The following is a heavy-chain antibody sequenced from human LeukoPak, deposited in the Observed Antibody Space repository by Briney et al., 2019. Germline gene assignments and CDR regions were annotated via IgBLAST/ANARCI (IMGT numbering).Heavy chain of an antibody. V-gene: IGHV3-20*01. D-gene: IGHD3-22*01. CDR3: ARRSGYYDSSGYYGYYMDV. CDR2: VNLNGGST. J-gene: IGHJ6*03. Sequence: GRSLRLSCAASGFTFDDYGMSWVRQAPGKGLEWVSGVNLNGGSTGNADSVKGRFTISRDNAKNSLYLQMNSLRAEDTALYHCARRSGYYDSSGYYGYYMDVWGKGTTVTVSS. CDR1: GFTFDDYG.